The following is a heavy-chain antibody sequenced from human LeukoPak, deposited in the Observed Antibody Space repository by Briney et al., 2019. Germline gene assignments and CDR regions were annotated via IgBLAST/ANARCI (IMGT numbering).Heavy chain of an antibody. CDR3: AKSYSYGYDY. CDR2: IWYDGSNK. D-gene: IGHD5-18*01. J-gene: IGHJ4*02. CDR1: GFTFSSYG. V-gene: IGHV3-30*02. Sequence: GGSLRLSCVASGFTFSSYGMLWVRQAPGKGLEWVAFIWYDGSNKYYADSVKGRFTISRDNSKNTLYLQMNSLRAEDTALYYCAKSYSYGYDYWGQGTLVTVSS.